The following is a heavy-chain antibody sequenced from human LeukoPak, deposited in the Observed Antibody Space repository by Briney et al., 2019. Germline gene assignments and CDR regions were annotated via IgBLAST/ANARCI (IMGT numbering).Heavy chain of an antibody. D-gene: IGHD5-18*01. CDR2: INAGNGNT. Sequence: ASVKVSCKASGYTFTSYAMHLVRQAPGQRLEWMGWINAGNGNTKYSQKFQGRVTITRDTSASTAYMELSSLRSEDTAVYYCARGDTTMVDRDDYWGQGTLVTVSS. CDR1: GYTFTSYA. V-gene: IGHV1-3*01. J-gene: IGHJ4*02. CDR3: ARGDTTMVDRDDY.